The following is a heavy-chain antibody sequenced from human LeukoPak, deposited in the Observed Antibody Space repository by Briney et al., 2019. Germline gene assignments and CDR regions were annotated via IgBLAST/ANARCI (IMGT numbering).Heavy chain of an antibody. J-gene: IGHJ4*02. CDR1: GFTFSSYA. V-gene: IGHV3-30*04. CDR3: ARDLVNYYGSGSPDY. CDR2: ISYDGSNK. D-gene: IGHD3-10*01. Sequence: GGSLRLSCAASGFTFSSYAMHWVRQAPGKGLKWLAVISYDGSNKYYAASVHGRFTISRDNSKNALDLQRNSLRAEDTAVYYCARDLVNYYGSGSPDYWGQGTLVTVSS.